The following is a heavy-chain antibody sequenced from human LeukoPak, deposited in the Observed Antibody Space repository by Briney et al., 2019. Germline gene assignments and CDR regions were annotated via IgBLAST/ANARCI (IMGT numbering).Heavy chain of an antibody. CDR1: GFTFTIFG. J-gene: IGHJ3*02. V-gene: IGHV3-48*01. CDR3: ARTYDFGRGPPGDAFDN. CDR2: IDARSGIT. D-gene: IGHD3-3*01. Sequence: PGGSLRLSCAASGFTFTIFGFNWVCQAPGKVPEWVSYIDARSGITYYADSVQGRFTISRDNAQESVFLQMNSLRADDTAVYYCARTYDFGRGPPGDAFDNWGPGTLVTVSS.